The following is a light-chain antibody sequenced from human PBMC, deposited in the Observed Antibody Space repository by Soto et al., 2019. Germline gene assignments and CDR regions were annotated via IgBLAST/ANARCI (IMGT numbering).Light chain of an antibody. CDR3: QQYGSSQFT. V-gene: IGKV3-20*01. J-gene: IGKJ3*01. CDR1: QSVSSTY. Sequence: EIVLTQSPGTLSLSPGEGATLSCRASQSVSSTYLAWYQQRPDQAPRLLIYGASSRATRIPDRFSGSGSVTDFTLTISRLEPVDFAVYYCQQYGSSQFTFGPGTKVDIK. CDR2: GAS.